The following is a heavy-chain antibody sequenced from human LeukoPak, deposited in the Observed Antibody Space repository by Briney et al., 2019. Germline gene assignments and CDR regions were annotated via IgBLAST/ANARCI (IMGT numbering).Heavy chain of an antibody. CDR3: ARSGDRGDYYFDY. CDR2: INPNSGGT. CDR1: GYTFTGYY. D-gene: IGHD7-27*01. Sequence: ASVKVSCKASGYTFTGYYMHWVRQAPGQGLEWMGWINPNSGGTNYAQKFQGWVTMTRDTSISTAYMELSRLRSDDTAVYYCARSGDRGDYYFDYWGQGTLVTVSS. V-gene: IGHV1-2*04. J-gene: IGHJ4*02.